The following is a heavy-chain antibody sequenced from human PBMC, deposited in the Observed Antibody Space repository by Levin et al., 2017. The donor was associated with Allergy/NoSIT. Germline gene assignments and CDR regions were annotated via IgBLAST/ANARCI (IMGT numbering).Heavy chain of an antibody. CDR2: TSYDGIKK. J-gene: IGHJ5*02. CDR3: AKSRVTMRRGVIVEVGFDP. Sequence: GGSLRLSCVASGFTFRNYGMHWVRQAPGKGLEWVADTSYDGIKKSYADSVKGRFNISRDNSKNTLYLLLNSLRPEDTAVSYCAKSRVTMRRGVIVEVGFDPWGQGTLVTVSS. V-gene: IGHV3-30*18. CDR1: GFTFRNYG. D-gene: IGHD3-10*01.